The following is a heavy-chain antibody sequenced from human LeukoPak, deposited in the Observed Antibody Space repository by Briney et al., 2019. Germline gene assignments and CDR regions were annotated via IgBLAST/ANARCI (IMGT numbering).Heavy chain of an antibody. CDR2: INTNGDSA. V-gene: IGHV3-74*01. J-gene: IGHJ4*01. CDR1: GFKFSSYW. D-gene: IGHD5-24*01. CDR3: VRDNAYTFDY. Sequence: GGSLRLSCAVSGFKFSSYWMNWVRQVPGKGLMWVAHINTNGDSANYADSVKGRFTISRDNAKGTLSLQMNSLRAEDTAIYHCVRDNAYTFDYWGQGTLVTVSS.